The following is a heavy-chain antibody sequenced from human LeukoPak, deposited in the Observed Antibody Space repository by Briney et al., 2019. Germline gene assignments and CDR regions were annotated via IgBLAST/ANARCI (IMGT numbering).Heavy chain of an antibody. J-gene: IGHJ4*02. D-gene: IGHD2-21*01. CDR1: KFTFSHYG. CDR3: AKEFNRGLPDY. Sequence: GGSLRLSCTASKFTFSHYGMQWVRQAPGKGLEWVAVISSDGSIKVYADSVKGRFTLSRDNSINTVDLQMNSLRAEDTAVYYCAKEFNRGLPDYWGQGTLVTVPS. CDR2: ISSDGSIK. V-gene: IGHV3-30*18.